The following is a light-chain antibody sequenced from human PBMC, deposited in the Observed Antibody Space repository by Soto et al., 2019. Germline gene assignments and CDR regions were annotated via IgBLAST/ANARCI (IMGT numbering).Light chain of an antibody. Sequence: EIVLTQSPGPLSLSPGERASLSCRASQSVRSSSLAWYQQKPGQPPRLLIYGASSRSTGIPDRFSGSGSGKEFTLTISRLETEDFAVAFCQQYGDPHDTDRWTFCPGTKVEIK. CDR3: QQYGDPHDTDRWT. CDR1: QSVRSSS. J-gene: IGKJ1*01. V-gene: IGKV3-20*01. CDR2: GAS.